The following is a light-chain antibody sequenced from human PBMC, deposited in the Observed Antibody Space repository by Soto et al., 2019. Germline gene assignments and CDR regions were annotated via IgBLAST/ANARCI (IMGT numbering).Light chain of an antibody. Sequence: EVVMTQARDTLSVSPGERATLSCRASQSVSSNLAWYQQKPGQAPRLLIYGASTRATGIPARFSGSGSGTEFTLTISSLQSEDFAVYYCQQYNNWPRTFGQGTKVDIK. V-gene: IGKV3-15*01. CDR1: QSVSSN. J-gene: IGKJ1*01. CDR3: QQYNNWPRT. CDR2: GAS.